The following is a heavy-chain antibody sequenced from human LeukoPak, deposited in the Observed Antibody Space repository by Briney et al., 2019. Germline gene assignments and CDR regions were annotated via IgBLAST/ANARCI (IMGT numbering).Heavy chain of an antibody. V-gene: IGHV3-48*03. CDR3: ARDSQWLVRY. J-gene: IGHJ4*02. Sequence: PGGSLRLSCAASGFTFSSYEMNWVRQAPGKGLEWVSYISSSGSTIYYADSVKGRFTISRDNAKNSLYLQMNSLRAEDTAVYYCARDSQWLVRYWGQGTLATVSS. CDR2: ISSSGSTI. D-gene: IGHD6-19*01. CDR1: GFTFSSYE.